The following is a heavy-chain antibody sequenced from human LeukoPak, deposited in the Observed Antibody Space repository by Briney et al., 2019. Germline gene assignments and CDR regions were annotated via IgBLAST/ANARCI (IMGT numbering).Heavy chain of an antibody. CDR3: SKGVVTAVTHVDQ. D-gene: IGHD4-11*01. V-gene: IGHV3-23*01. J-gene: IGHJ4*02. CDR1: GFTFSSYA. Sequence: GGSLRLSGAASGFTFSSYAMSWVRQAPGKGLEWVSAISASGGSTFYADSVKGRFTISRDNSKNTMYLQMNSLRAEDTAVYYCSKGVVTAVTHVDQWGQGTLVTVSS. CDR2: ISASGGST.